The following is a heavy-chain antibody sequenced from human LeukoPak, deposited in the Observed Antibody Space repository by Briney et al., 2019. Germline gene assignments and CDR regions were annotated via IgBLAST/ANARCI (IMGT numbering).Heavy chain of an antibody. CDR1: GGSMSSTSYY. J-gene: IGHJ1*01. Sequence: SETLSLTCTVSGGSMSSTSYYWGWIRQPPGKGLEWIGSIYYSGSTYYNPSLKSRVTISVDTSKNQFSLKLSSVTAADTAVYYCARQTYYYDSSGYYYEEYFHHWGQGTLVTVSS. D-gene: IGHD3-22*01. CDR3: ARQTYYYDSSGYYYEEYFHH. V-gene: IGHV4-39*01. CDR2: IYYSGST.